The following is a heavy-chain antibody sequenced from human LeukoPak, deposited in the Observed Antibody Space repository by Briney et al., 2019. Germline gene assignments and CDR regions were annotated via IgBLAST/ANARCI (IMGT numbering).Heavy chain of an antibody. J-gene: IGHJ4*02. V-gene: IGHV3-30*02. CDR1: GFTFSSYG. D-gene: IGHD6-13*01. Sequence: GGSLRLSCAASGFTFSSYGMHWVRQGPGKGLEWVAFIRNDGSHKYYADSVKGRFTISRNNSKNTLYLQMNSLRADDTAVYYCARAGGSSWDPFDYWGQGTLVTVSS. CDR3: ARAGGSSWDPFDY. CDR2: IRNDGSHK.